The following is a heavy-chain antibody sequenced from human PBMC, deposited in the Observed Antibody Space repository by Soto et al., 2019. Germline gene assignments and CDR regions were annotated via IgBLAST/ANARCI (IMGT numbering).Heavy chain of an antibody. CDR3: ARDFSGYSSEVHFDS. CDR2: ISFDGTNK. CDR1: GVPFSSYA. V-gene: IGHV3-30-3*01. J-gene: IGHJ4*02. D-gene: IGHD5-18*01. Sequence: QVQLVESGGGVVQPGRSLRLSCVASGVPFSSYAMHWVRQAPGKGLEWVAVISFDGTNKYYADSVNDRFTISRDNSKNTVYLQMNGLRAEDTAVIYCARDFSGYSSEVHFDSWGQGTLVTVSS.